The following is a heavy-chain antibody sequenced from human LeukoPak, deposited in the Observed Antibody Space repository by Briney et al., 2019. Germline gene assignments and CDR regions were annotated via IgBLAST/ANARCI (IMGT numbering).Heavy chain of an antibody. D-gene: IGHD3-16*01. Sequence: PSETLSLTCAVYGGSFSGYYCSWIRQPPGKGLEWIGEINHSGSTNYNPSLKSRVTISVDTSKNQFSLKLSSVTAADTAVYYCARAGLGGVTRPVDYWGQGTLVTVSS. V-gene: IGHV4-34*01. J-gene: IGHJ4*02. CDR2: INHSGST. CDR1: GGSFSGYY. CDR3: ARAGLGGVTRPVDY.